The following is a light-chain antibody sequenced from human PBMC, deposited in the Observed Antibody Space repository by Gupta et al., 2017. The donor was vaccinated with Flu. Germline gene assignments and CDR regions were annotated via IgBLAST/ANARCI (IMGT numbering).Light chain of an antibody. Sequence: SALSQPRSVSGSPGQSVTISCTGTNSDVGGYNYISWYQHHPVRPPKTMIYDVSKRPSGVPDRFSGSKSANTAPLASLTISGLQAEDEADYYCCSYAGTYTYVFGTGTKVTVL. J-gene: IGLJ1*01. V-gene: IGLV2-11*01. CDR1: NSDVGGYNY. CDR2: DVS. CDR3: CSYAGTYTYV.